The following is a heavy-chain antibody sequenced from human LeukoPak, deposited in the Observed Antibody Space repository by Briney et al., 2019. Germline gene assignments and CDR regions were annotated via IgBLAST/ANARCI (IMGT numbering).Heavy chain of an antibody. CDR3: ASPLNPAGNHYYHSTLPFDY. V-gene: IGHV1-69*13. CDR2: IIPIFGTA. D-gene: IGHD3-22*01. Sequence: SVKVSCKASGGTFSSYAISWVRQAPGQGLEWMGGIIPIFGTANYAQKFQGRVTITADESTSTAYMELSSLRSEDTAVYYCASPLNPAGNHYYHSTLPFDYWGQGTLVTVSS. J-gene: IGHJ4*02. CDR1: GGTFSSYA.